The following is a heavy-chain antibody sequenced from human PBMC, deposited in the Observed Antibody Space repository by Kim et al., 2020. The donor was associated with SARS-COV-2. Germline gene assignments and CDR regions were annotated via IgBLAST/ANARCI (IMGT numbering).Heavy chain of an antibody. D-gene: IGHD3-3*01. CDR3: ARQALEWTESDY. J-gene: IGHJ4*02. Sequence: TPSFQGQVTISADKSISTAYLQWSSLKASDTAMYYCARQALEWTESDYWGQGTLVTVSS. V-gene: IGHV5-51*01.